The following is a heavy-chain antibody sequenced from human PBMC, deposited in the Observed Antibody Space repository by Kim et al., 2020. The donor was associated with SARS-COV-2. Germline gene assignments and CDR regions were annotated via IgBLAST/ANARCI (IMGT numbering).Heavy chain of an antibody. V-gene: IGHV3-11*05. CDR2: ISSSSSYT. D-gene: IGHD4-17*01. J-gene: IGHJ4*02. CDR1: GFTFSDYY. Sequence: GGSLRLSCAASGFTFSDYYMSWIRQAPGKGLEWVSYISSSSSYTNYADSVKGRFTISRDNAKNSLYLQMNSLRAEDTAVYYCARVGDYGDFDYWGQGTLVTVSS. CDR3: ARVGDYGDFDY.